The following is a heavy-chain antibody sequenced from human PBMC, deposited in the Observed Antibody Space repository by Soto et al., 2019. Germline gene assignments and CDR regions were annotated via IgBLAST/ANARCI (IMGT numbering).Heavy chain of an antibody. CDR3: AKGGQLLTEGGGY. CDR1: GFTFDDYA. D-gene: IGHD2-2*01. J-gene: IGHJ4*02. CDR2: ISWNSGSI. Sequence: EVQLVESGGGLVQPGRSLRLSCAASGFTFDDYAMHWVRQAPGKGLEWVSGISWNSGSIGYADSVKDRFTISRDNAKNSLYLQMNSLRAEDTALYYCAKGGQLLTEGGGYWGQGTLVTVSS. V-gene: IGHV3-9*01.